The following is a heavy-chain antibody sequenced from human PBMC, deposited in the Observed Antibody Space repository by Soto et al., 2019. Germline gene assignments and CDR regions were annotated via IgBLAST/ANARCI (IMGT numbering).Heavy chain of an antibody. V-gene: IGHV3-23*01. CDR1: GFTFDSYA. CDR2: IGISGDYT. D-gene: IGHD6-19*01. J-gene: IGHJ4*02. Sequence: GGSLRLSCAASGFTFDSYAMSWVRQAPGKGLEWVSIIGISGDYTYYADSVKGRFTISRDNSKNTLYLQMNSLRADDTAIYYCAKQAVSGTRYYFDSWGQGTPVTVSS. CDR3: AKQAVSGTRYYFDS.